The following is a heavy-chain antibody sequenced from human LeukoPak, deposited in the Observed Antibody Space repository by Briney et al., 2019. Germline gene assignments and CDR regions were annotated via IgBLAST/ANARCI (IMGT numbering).Heavy chain of an antibody. CDR2: IWYDGSNK. CDR1: GFTFSSYG. Sequence: GGSLRLSCAASGFTFSSYGMHWVRQAPGKGLEWVAVIWYDGSNKYYADSAKGRFTISRDNSKNTLYLQMNSLRAEDTAVYYCARAVSMVRGVIMYNWFDPWGQGTLVTVSS. CDR3: ARAVSMVRGVIMYNWFDP. D-gene: IGHD3-10*01. V-gene: IGHV3-33*01. J-gene: IGHJ5*02.